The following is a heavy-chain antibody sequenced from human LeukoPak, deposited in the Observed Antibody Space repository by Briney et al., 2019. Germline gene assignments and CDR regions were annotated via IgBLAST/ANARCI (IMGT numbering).Heavy chain of an antibody. D-gene: IGHD3-3*01. V-gene: IGHV3-7*03. CDR3: ARDQYDTWSRRGNFDS. J-gene: IGHJ4*02. CDR1: GFTFGKYW. CDR2: IKLDGSEK. Sequence: GGSLRLSCVASGFTFGKYWMSWVRQAPGKGLEWVANIKLDGSEKNYVDSVKGRFTISRDNTKNSLYLQMNSLRVEDTAVFFCARDQYDTWSRRGNFDSWGQGTLVIVSS.